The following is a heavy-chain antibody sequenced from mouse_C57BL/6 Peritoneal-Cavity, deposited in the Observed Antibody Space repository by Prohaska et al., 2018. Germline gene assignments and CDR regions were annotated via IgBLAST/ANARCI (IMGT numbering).Heavy chain of an antibody. CDR3: ARRDGYYWYFDV. J-gene: IGHJ1*03. D-gene: IGHD2-3*01. CDR2: INPDSSTI. CDR1: GIDFSRYW. V-gene: IGHV4-1*01. Sequence: EVKLLQSGGGLVQLVGYLKLSCASSGIDFSRYWMSWVRRAPGKGLEWIGEINPDSSTINYAPSLKDKFIISRDNAKNTLYLQMSKVRSEDTALYYCARRDGYYWYFDVWGTGTTVTVSS.